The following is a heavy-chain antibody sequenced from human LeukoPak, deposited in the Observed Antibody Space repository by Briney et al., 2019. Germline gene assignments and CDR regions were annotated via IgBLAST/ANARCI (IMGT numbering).Heavy chain of an antibody. CDR2: MSYDGSNK. CDR1: GFTFSSYG. D-gene: IGHD4-17*01. Sequence: GGSLRLSCAASGFTFSSYGMDWVRQAPGKGLEWVAVMSYDGSNKYYADSVKGRFTVSRDNSKNTLYLQMDSLRAEDTAVYYCAKLRSPDYGDYPDYYGMDVWGQGITVTVPS. V-gene: IGHV3-30*18. CDR3: AKLRSPDYGDYPDYYGMDV. J-gene: IGHJ6*02.